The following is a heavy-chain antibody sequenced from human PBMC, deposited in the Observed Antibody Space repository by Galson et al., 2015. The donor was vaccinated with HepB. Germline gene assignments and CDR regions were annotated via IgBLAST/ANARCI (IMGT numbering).Heavy chain of an antibody. CDR3: ARRLLHSGADAAFGV. CDR2: INGASGYT. CDR1: GYTFTSYY. D-gene: IGHD5-24*01. J-gene: IGHJ3*01. Sequence: SVKVSCKASGYTFTSYYMHWVRQAPGQGLEWMGTINGASGYTISAQNFQGRVAMARDTSSTTVSMELSGLGSDDTAVYYCARRLLHSGADAAFGVWGQGTMVTVSS. V-gene: IGHV1-46*01.